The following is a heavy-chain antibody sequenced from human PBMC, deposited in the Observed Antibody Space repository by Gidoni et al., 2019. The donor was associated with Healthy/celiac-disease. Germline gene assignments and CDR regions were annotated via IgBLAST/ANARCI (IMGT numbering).Heavy chain of an antibody. V-gene: IGHV3-21*01. CDR3: AQAPIHSGWGPPVY. CDR1: GFPFSSYS. D-gene: IGHD6-19*01. CDR2: ISSSSSYI. J-gene: IGHJ4*02. Sequence: EVQLVESGGGLVKPGGWLRRSCAASGFPFSSYSMNWVRQGPGRGLEWVSSISSSSSYIYYADSVKGRFTISRDNAKNSLYLQMNSLRAEDTAVYYCAQAPIHSGWGPPVYWGQGTLVTVSS.